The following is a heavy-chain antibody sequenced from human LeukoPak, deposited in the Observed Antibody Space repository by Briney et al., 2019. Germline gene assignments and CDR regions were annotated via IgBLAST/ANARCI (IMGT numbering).Heavy chain of an antibody. CDR1: GFTVSINY. V-gene: IGHV3-66*01. D-gene: IGHD5-18*01. J-gene: IGHJ6*02. Sequence: SGGSLRLSCAVSGFTVSINYMTWVRQAPGKGLEWVSVIYSGDKTYYADSVKGRFTISRDISKNTPYLQMNSLRAEDTAIYYCARENVDTAMVRGLYYYYYHGMDVWGQGTTVTVS. CDR3: ARENVDTAMVRGLYYYYYHGMDV. CDR2: IYSGDKT.